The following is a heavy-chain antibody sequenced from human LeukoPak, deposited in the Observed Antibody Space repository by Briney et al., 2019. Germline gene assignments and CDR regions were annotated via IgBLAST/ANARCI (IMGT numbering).Heavy chain of an antibody. Sequence: KPSETLSLTCTVSGGSISSYYWSWIRQPPGKGLEWIGYIYYSGSTNYNPSLKSRVTISVDTSKNQFSLKLSSVTAADTAVYYCASSMYSSSSPDYWGQGTLVTVSS. CDR2: IYYSGST. D-gene: IGHD6-6*01. CDR1: GGSISSYY. J-gene: IGHJ4*02. CDR3: ASSMYSSSSPDY. V-gene: IGHV4-59*01.